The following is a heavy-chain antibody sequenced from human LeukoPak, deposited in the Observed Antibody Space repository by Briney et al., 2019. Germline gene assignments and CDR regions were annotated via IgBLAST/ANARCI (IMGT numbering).Heavy chain of an antibody. V-gene: IGHV3-48*03. J-gene: IGHJ4*02. Sequence: GGSLRLSCAASGFTFSSYEMNWGRQAPGKGLEWVSYISSSGSTIYYADSVKGRFTISRDNAKNSLYLQMNSLRAEDTAVYYCASAIAAAGTDFDYWGQGTLVTVSS. D-gene: IGHD6-13*01. CDR3: ASAIAAAGTDFDY. CDR1: GFTFSSYE. CDR2: ISSSGSTI.